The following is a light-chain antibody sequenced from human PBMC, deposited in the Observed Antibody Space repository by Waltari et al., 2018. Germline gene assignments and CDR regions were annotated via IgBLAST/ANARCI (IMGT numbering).Light chain of an antibody. V-gene: IGKV1-5*03. CDR3: QLYNRYSYT. Sequence: DVQMTQSPSTLSASVGDRVTITCRASQSISWLAWYQQRPGKAPKLLIYKASSLESGVPSRFSGSGSGTEFTLTISSLQPDDFATYYCQLYNRYSYTFGQGTKLEI. CDR2: KAS. CDR1: QSISW. J-gene: IGKJ2*01.